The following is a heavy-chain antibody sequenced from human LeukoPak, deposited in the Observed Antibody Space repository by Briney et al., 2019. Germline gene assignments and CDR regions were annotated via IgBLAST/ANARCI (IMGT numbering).Heavy chain of an antibody. CDR2: IYYSGST. V-gene: IGHV4-39*01. CDR3: ARAGSSWSLYSDY. J-gene: IGHJ4*02. Sequence: SETLSLTCTVSAGSISSNSYYWGWIRQPPGKGLQWIGSIYYSGSTYYNPSLKSRVTISVDTSKNQFSLKLNSVTAADTAVYYCARAGSSWSLYSDYWGQGTLVTVSS. CDR1: AGSISSNSYY. D-gene: IGHD6-13*01.